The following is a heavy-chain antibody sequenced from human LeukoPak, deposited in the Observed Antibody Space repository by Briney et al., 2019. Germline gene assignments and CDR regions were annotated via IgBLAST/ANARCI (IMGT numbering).Heavy chain of an antibody. V-gene: IGHV3-7*01. CDR2: INQDGSEP. CDR1: VFTFTNFW. CDR3: VSPTADYPFLYYFDS. D-gene: IGHD5-12*01. Sequence: GGSLRLSCAASVFTFTNFWMSWVRQAPGKGLEWVATINQDGSEPYYVDSVKGRFTISRDNSKNTLFLQMNNLRSEDTALYYCVSPTADYPFLYYFDSWGQGTLVTVSS. J-gene: IGHJ4*02.